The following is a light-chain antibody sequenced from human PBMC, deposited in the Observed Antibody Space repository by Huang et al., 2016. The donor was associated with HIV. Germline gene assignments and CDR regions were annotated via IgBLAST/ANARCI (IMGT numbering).Light chain of an antibody. V-gene: IGKV3-20*01. CDR1: HNVSNNY. J-gene: IGKJ1*01. CDR2: GSS. Sequence: EIVLTQSPGTLSLSPGERGTLSCRASHNVSNNYLAWYQMRSGQAPKLLIYGSSARATGVPVRFSGSGSGTDFILTINRLEPEDFVLYYCQQYSSSPWTFGQGTKLEIK. CDR3: QQYSSSPWT.